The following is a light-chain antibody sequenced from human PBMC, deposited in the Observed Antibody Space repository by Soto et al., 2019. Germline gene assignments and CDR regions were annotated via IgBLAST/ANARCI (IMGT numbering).Light chain of an antibody. CDR2: EVT. Sequence: QSALTQPASVSGSPGQSITISCTGSSNDIGAYNYVSWYQQHPGQAPKLIIYEVTDWPSGVSPRFSGSKSGSTASLTISGLQVEDEADYFCTSYSSTIPYVFGSGTKLTVL. J-gene: IGLJ1*01. CDR3: TSYSSTIPYV. CDR1: SNDIGAYNY. V-gene: IGLV2-14*01.